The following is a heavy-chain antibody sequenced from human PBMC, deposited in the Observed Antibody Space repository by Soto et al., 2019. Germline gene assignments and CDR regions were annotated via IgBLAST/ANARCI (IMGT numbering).Heavy chain of an antibody. Sequence: QVQLVQSGAEVKKPGASVKVSCKTAGSTFRGYYVHWVRQAPGQGLEWVGLMNFNGGDTMSAQTCKGRVSRTRDTAISTASMELYRLTFDDAAVYYCASRLWPGALDLWGHGSMVTVSS. CDR3: ASRLWPGALDL. CDR2: MNFNGGDT. V-gene: IGHV1-2*02. J-gene: IGHJ3*01. D-gene: IGHD3-16*01. CDR1: GSTFRGYY.